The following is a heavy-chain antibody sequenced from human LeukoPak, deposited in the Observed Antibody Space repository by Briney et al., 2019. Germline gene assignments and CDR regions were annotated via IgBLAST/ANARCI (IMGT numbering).Heavy chain of an antibody. CDR2: IYYSGST. CDR1: GGSISSSSYY. Sequence: SETLSLTCTVSGGSISSSSYYWGWIRLPPGKGLEWIGSIYYSGSTYYNPSLKSRVTISVDTSKNQFSLKLSSVTAADTAVYYCARHTRYCSSTSCYPRFDYWGQGTLVTVSS. J-gene: IGHJ4*02. D-gene: IGHD2-2*01. CDR3: ARHTRYCSSTSCYPRFDY. V-gene: IGHV4-39*01.